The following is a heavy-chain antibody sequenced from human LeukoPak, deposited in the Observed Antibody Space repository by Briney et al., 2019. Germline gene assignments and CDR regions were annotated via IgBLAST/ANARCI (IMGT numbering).Heavy chain of an antibody. Sequence: SETLSLTCTVSGASFSSSTYYWGRIRQPPGKGLEWIGSIYYSGSTYYNPSLKSRVTMSVDTSKNQFSLKLSSVTAADTAVYYCARHAGGISATGTRPFDYWGQGTLVTVSS. CDR1: GASFSSSTYY. CDR2: IYYSGST. D-gene: IGHD6-13*01. J-gene: IGHJ4*02. CDR3: ARHAGGISATGTRPFDY. V-gene: IGHV4-39*01.